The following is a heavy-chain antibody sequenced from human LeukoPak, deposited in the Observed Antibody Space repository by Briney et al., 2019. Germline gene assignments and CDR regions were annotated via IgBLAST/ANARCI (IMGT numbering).Heavy chain of an antibody. Sequence: PSETLSLTCTVSGGSISSGGYYWSWIRQHPGKGLEWIGYIYYSGSTYYNPSLKSRVTISVDTSKNQFSLKPSSVTAADTAVYYCARVKVVDYYFDYWGQGTLVTVSS. CDR1: GGSISSGGYY. V-gene: IGHV4-31*03. D-gene: IGHD2-2*01. CDR2: IYYSGST. CDR3: ARVKVVDYYFDY. J-gene: IGHJ4*02.